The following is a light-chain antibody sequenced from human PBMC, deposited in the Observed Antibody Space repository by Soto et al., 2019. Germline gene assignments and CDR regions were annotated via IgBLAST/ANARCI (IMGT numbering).Light chain of an antibody. Sequence: EIVLTQSPATLSLSPGERATLSCRASQSVSSYLAWYQQEPGQAPRLLIYDASNRATGIPARFSGSGSGTDFTLTISSPEPEDFAVYYCQQRSNWPPAFGQGTRLEIK. J-gene: IGKJ5*01. CDR3: QQRSNWPPA. CDR1: QSVSSY. CDR2: DAS. V-gene: IGKV3-11*01.